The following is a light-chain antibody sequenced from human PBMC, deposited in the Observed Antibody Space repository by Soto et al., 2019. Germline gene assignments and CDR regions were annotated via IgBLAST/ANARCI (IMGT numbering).Light chain of an antibody. CDR1: QSVSRN. V-gene: IGKV3-15*01. CDR2: GAS. J-gene: IGKJ2*01. CDR3: QQYNNRPHT. Sequence: EIVMTQSPATLSVSPGERATLSCRASQSVSRNLAWYQQKPGQAPRLLIHGASTRATGIPARFSGSGSGTEFTLTNISLQSEDFAVYHCQQYNNRPHTFGQGTKLEIK.